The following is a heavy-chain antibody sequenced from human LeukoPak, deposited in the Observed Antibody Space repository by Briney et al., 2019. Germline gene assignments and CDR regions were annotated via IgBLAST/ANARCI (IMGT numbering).Heavy chain of an antibody. CDR2: IKSKTDGRTT. CDR3: TTVDVYGSEFVPGVDY. J-gene: IGHJ4*02. D-gene: IGHD3-10*01. CDR1: GFTFSNAW. V-gene: IGHV3-15*01. Sequence: GGSLRLSCAASGFTFSNAWMSWVRQAPGKGLEWVGRIKSKTDGRTTDYAAPVKGRFTISRDDSKNTLYLQMNSLKTEDTAVYYCTTVDVYGSEFVPGVDYWGQGTLVTVSS.